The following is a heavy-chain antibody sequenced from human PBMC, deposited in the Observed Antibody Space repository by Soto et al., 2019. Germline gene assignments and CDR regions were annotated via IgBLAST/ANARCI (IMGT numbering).Heavy chain of an antibody. CDR2: ISSSGTYI. Sequence: PGGSLRLSCAASGFTFRSFTMNWVRQAPGKGLEWVSSISSSGTYIHYADSLKGRFTISRDNAKNSLYLQMISLRAEDTAVYYCARDPSDCSSTSCWGYYALDVWGQGTTVTVSS. D-gene: IGHD2-2*01. CDR1: GFTFRSFT. J-gene: IGHJ6*02. V-gene: IGHV3-21*01. CDR3: ARDPSDCSSTSCWGYYALDV.